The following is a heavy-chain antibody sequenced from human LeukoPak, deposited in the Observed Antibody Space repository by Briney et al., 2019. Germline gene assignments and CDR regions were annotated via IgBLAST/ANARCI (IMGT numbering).Heavy chain of an antibody. CDR2: IYYSGST. V-gene: IGHV4-39*01. D-gene: IGHD3-22*01. Sequence: SETLSLTCTVSGGSISSSSYYWGWIRQPPGKGLEWIGYIYYSGSTNYNPSLKSRVTISVDTSKNQFSLKLSSVTAADTAVYYCARGLYYYDSSGYFDYWGQGTLVTVSS. CDR1: GGSISSSSYY. J-gene: IGHJ4*02. CDR3: ARGLYYYDSSGYFDY.